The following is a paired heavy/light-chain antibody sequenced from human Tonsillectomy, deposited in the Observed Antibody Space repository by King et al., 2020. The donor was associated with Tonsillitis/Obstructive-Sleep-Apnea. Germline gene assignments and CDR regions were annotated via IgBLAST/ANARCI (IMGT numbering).Heavy chain of an antibody. CDR1: GYTFTSFG. V-gene: IGHV1-18*01. Sequence: QVQLLQSGAAVKKPGASVRVSCKASGYTFTSFGLSWVRQAPGQGLEWMGWISPYSGNTKNPQTLQGRITLTTDKSTSTAYMELRSLKPDDTAVYYCARGGDQHFFYMDVWGKGTPVSVSS. J-gene: IGHJ6*03. D-gene: IGHD2-2*01. CDR3: ARGGDQHFFYMDV. CDR2: ISPYSGNT.
Light chain of an antibody. CDR3: GTWDSSLGAGV. Sequence: QSVLTQPPSVSAAPGQKVTISCSGSSSNIGNNYVSWYQQLPGTAPKLLIYDNNKRPSGIPDRFSGSKSGTSATLGITGLQTGDEADYYCGTWDSSLGAGVFGGGTKLTVL. J-gene: IGLJ2*01. CDR1: SSNIGNNY. CDR2: DNN. V-gene: IGLV1-51*01.